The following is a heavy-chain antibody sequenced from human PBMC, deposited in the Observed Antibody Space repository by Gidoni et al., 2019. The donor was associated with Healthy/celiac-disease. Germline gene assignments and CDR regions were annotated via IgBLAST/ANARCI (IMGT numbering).Heavy chain of an antibody. CDR2: ISSSSSTI. V-gene: IGHV3-48*01. J-gene: IGHJ4*02. CDR3: ARERSSGYDYYFDY. Sequence: EVQLVESGGGLVQPGGSLSLALAASGFTFSSYRMNWVRQAPGKGLEWVSYISSSSSTIYYADSVKGRFTISRDNAKNSLYLQMNSLRAEDTAVYYCARERSSGYDYYFDYWGQGTLVTVSS. CDR1: GFTFSSYR. D-gene: IGHD5-12*01.